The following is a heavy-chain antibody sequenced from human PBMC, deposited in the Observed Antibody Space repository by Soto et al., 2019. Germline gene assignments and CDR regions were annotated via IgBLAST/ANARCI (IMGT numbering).Heavy chain of an antibody. D-gene: IGHD3-22*01. V-gene: IGHV3-21*01. Sequence: LRLSCAASGFTFSSYSMNWVRQAPGKGLEWVSSISSSSSYIYYADSVKGRFTISRDNAKNSLYLQMNSLRAEDTAVYYCARESSYDSSGYDPLGYWGQGTLVTVSS. CDR1: GFTFSSYS. CDR2: ISSSSSYI. CDR3: ARESSYDSSGYDPLGY. J-gene: IGHJ4*02.